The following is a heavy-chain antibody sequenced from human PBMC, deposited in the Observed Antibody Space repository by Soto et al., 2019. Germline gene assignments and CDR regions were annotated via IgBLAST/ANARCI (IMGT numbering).Heavy chain of an antibody. CDR3: ARGGDIVVVVAASGYGMDV. D-gene: IGHD2-15*01. J-gene: IGHJ6*02. Sequence: GASVKVSCKASGYTFTSYDINWVRQATGQGLEWMGWMNPNSGNTGYAQKFQGRVTMTRNTSISTAYMELSSLRSEDTAVYYCARGGDIVVVVAASGYGMDVWGQGTTVTVPS. CDR2: MNPNSGNT. V-gene: IGHV1-8*01. CDR1: GYTFTSYD.